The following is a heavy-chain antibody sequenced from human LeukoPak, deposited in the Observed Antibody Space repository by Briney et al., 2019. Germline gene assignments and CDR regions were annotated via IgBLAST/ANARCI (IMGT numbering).Heavy chain of an antibody. D-gene: IGHD3-10*01. CDR3: ARQHYYGSGSHDY. CDR2: IYYSGST. V-gene: IGHV4-39*01. CDR1: GGSISRSSYY. Sequence: PSETLSLTCTVSGGSISRSSYYWGWIRQPPGKGLEWIGSIYYSGSTYYNPSLKSRVTISVDTSKNQFSLKLSSVTAADTAVYYCARQHYYGSGSHDYWGQGTLVTVSS. J-gene: IGHJ4*02.